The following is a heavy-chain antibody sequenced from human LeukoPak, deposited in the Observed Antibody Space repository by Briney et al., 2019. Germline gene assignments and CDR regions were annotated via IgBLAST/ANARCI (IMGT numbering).Heavy chain of an antibody. J-gene: IGHJ5*02. V-gene: IGHV1-18*01. CDR1: GYTFTSYD. D-gene: IGHD1-1*01. CDR3: ARDQATRSPFDP. Sequence: ASVKVSCKASGYTFTSYDISWVRQAPGQGLEWMGWISAYNGNTNYAQKLQGRVTMTTDTSTSTAYMELRSLRSDDTAVYYCARDQATRSPFDPWGQGTLVTVSS. CDR2: ISAYNGNT.